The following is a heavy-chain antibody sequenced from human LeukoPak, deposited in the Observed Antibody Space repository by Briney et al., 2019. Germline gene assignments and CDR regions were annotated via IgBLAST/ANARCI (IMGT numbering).Heavy chain of an antibody. D-gene: IGHD6-19*01. J-gene: IGHJ4*02. Sequence: GGSLRLSCVASGFTFSSYWMTWVRQAPGKGLEGISYISSRGTSVYYADSVKGRFTISRDNAETSLHLQMNSLRVDDTALYYCATLRWGSGRYAGDYWGQGIQVAVSS. CDR1: GFTFSSYW. CDR3: ATLRWGSGRYAGDY. V-gene: IGHV3-48*03. CDR2: ISSRGTSV.